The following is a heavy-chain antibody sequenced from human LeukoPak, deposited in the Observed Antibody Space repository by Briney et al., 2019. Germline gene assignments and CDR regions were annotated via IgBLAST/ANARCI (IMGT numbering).Heavy chain of an antibody. V-gene: IGHV4-61*01. CDR1: GGSISSSSYY. D-gene: IGHD3-10*01. CDR2: IYYSGST. CDR3: ARDQYYYGSGSYLFDP. J-gene: IGHJ5*02. Sequence: SETLSLTCTVSGGSISSSSYYWGWIRQPPGKGLEWIGYIYYSGSTNYNPSLKSTSKNQFSLKLSSVTAADTAVYYCARDQYYYGSGSYLFDPWGQGTLVTVSP.